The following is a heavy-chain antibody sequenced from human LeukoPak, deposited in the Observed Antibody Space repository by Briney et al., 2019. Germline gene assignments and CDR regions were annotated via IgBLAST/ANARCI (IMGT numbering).Heavy chain of an antibody. D-gene: IGHD3-10*01. Sequence: SETLSLTCAVSGGSISSGGYSWSWIRQPPGKGLEWIGYMYHSGSTYYNPSLKSRVTKSIDRSKNHFSLKLSSVTAADTAVYYCASGRESVSLWVGGWFDPWGQGTLVTVSS. CDR1: GGSISSGGYS. CDR2: MYHSGST. V-gene: IGHV4-30-2*01. J-gene: IGHJ5*02. CDR3: ASGRESVSLWVGGWFDP.